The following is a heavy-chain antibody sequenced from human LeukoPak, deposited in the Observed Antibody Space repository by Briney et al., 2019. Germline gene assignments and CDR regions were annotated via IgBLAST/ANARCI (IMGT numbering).Heavy chain of an antibody. J-gene: IGHJ5*02. CDR1: GGTFSSYA. D-gene: IGHD3-10*01. Sequence: ASVKVSCKASGGTFSSYAISWVRQAPGQGLEWMGGIIPIFGTANCAQKFQGRVTITADESTSTAYMELSSLRSEDTAVYYCVRLWFGGVENWFDPWGQGTLVTVSS. V-gene: IGHV1-69*13. CDR2: IIPIFGTA. CDR3: VRLWFGGVENWFDP.